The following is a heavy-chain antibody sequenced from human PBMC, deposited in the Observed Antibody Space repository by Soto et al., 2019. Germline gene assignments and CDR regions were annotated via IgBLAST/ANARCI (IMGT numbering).Heavy chain of an antibody. V-gene: IGHV3-23*01. CDR1: GFTFSSYA. J-gene: IGHJ4*02. D-gene: IGHD2-2*01. Sequence: EVQLLESGGGLVQPGGSLRLSCAASGFTFSSYAMSWVRQAPGKGLEWVSAISGSGGSTYYADSVKGRFTIARDNSKNTLYLQMNSLRAEDTAVYYCAKRKGRYCSSTSCYALDYWGQGTLVTASS. CDR2: ISGSGGST. CDR3: AKRKGRYCSSTSCYALDY.